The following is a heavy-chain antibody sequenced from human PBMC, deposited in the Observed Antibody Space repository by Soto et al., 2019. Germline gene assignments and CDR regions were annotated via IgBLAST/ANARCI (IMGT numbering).Heavy chain of an antibody. V-gene: IGHV3-30*18. Sequence: HPGGSLRLSCAASGFTFSSYGMHWVRQAPGKGLEWVAVISYDGSNKYYADSVKGRFTVSRDNSKNTLYLQMNSLRAEDTAVYYCAKVSGGYSYATEYEPIDYWGQGTLVTVSS. CDR2: ISYDGSNK. D-gene: IGHD5-18*01. CDR1: GFTFSSYG. J-gene: IGHJ4*02. CDR3: AKVSGGYSYATEYEPIDY.